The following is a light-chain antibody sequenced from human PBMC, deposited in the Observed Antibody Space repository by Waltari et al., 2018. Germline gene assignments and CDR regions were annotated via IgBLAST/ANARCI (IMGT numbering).Light chain of an antibody. Sequence: QSVLTQPPSAFGTPGQRVTISCSGSSSNVNNHYVYCNQQLPGTTPKLLIYRTNQRPSGVPDRFSGSKSGTSASLAISGLRSEDEADYYCAAWDDSLSGLYVFGTGTKVTVL. V-gene: IGLV1-47*01. CDR1: SSNVNNHY. CDR2: RTN. J-gene: IGLJ1*01. CDR3: AAWDDSLSGLYV.